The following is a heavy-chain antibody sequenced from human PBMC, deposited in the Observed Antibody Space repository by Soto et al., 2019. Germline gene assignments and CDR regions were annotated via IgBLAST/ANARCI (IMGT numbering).Heavy chain of an antibody. Sequence: SETQSLTCTVSGGASSTYYGSWIRQPPGKGLEWIGYIDYSGTTSYVPSLKSRVTISVDTSKNQFSLKVTSVTAADTAVYYCARQIWELDSFEIWGQGTMVTVSS. V-gene: IGHV4-59*08. CDR1: GGASSTYY. J-gene: IGHJ3*02. CDR3: ARQIWELDSFEI. CDR2: IDYSGTT. D-gene: IGHD1-26*01.